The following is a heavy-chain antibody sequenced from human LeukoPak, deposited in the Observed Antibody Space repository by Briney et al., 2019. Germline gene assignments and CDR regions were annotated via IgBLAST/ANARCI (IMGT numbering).Heavy chain of an antibody. CDR3: AKSPEQWLAHFDY. J-gene: IGHJ4*02. V-gene: IGHV3-23*01. CDR2: ISGSGGST. Sequence: GGSLRLSCAASGFTFSSYAMSWVRKAPGKGLEWVSAISGSGGSTYYADSVKGRFTISRDNSKNTLYLQMNSLRAEDTAVYYCAKSPEQWLAHFDYWGQGTLVTVSS. D-gene: IGHD6-19*01. CDR1: GFTFSSYA.